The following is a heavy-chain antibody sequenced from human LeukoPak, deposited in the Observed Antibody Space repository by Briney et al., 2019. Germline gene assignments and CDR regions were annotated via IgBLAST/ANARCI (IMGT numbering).Heavy chain of an antibody. Sequence: SVKVSCKASGGTFTSYAISWVRQAPGQGLEWMGGIIPIFGTANYAQKFQGRVTITTDESTSTAYMELTSLRSEDTAVYYCARVFYSDYDSETLPSPDYWGQGTLVTVSS. V-gene: IGHV1-69*05. CDR1: GGTFTSYA. J-gene: IGHJ4*02. CDR3: ARVFYSDYDSETLPSPDY. D-gene: IGHD4-11*01. CDR2: IIPIFGTA.